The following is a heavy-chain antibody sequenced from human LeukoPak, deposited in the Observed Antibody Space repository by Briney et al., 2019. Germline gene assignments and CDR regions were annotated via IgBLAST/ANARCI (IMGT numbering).Heavy chain of an antibody. J-gene: IGHJ4*02. CDR2: INSDGSST. V-gene: IGHV3-74*01. Sequence: GGSLRLSCAASGFTFSSYWMHWVRQAPGKGLVWVSRINSDGSSTSYADSVKGRFTISRDNSKNTLYLQMNSLRAEDTAVYYCAKVYDFWSGYFDYWGQGTLVTVSS. CDR3: AKVYDFWSGYFDY. D-gene: IGHD3-3*01. CDR1: GFTFSSYW.